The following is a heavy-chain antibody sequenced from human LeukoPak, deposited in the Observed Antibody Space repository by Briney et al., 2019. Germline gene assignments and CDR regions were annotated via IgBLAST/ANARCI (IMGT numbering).Heavy chain of an antibody. D-gene: IGHD6-19*01. Sequence: SETLSLTCTVSGGSISSYYWSWIRQPPGKGLEWIGYIYYGGSTNYNPSLKSRVTISVDTSKNQFSLKLSSVTAADTAVYYCAREGYSSGWHAFDIWGQGTMVTVSS. V-gene: IGHV4-59*01. CDR3: AREGYSSGWHAFDI. J-gene: IGHJ3*02. CDR1: GGSISSYY. CDR2: IYYGGST.